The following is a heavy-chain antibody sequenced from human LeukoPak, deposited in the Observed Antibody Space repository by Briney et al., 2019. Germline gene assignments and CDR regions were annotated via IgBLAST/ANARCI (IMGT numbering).Heavy chain of an antibody. CDR3: AREYDFWSGYYGY. Sequence: GGSLRLSCAASGFTFSSYSMNWVRQAPGKGLEWVSSITGSSRYIYYPDSVKGRFTISRDNAKNSLFLQMNSLRAEDTAVYYCAREYDFWSGYYGYWGQGTLVTVSS. CDR2: ITGSSRYI. V-gene: IGHV3-21*01. J-gene: IGHJ4*02. CDR1: GFTFSSYS. D-gene: IGHD3-3*01.